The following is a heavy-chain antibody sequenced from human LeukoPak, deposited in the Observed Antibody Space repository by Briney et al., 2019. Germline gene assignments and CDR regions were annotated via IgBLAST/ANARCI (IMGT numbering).Heavy chain of an antibody. J-gene: IGHJ4*02. D-gene: IGHD6-13*01. CDR1: GGSISSYY. Sequence: SETLSLTCTVAGGSISSYYRGWFLQPAGKGLEWIVRISTSGSTNYNPSLKIRVTMSVDTSKNQFSLKLSSVTAADTAVYYCARDLRSPYSSSWYEYDYWGQGTLVTVSS. CDR2: ISTSGST. V-gene: IGHV4-4*07. CDR3: ARDLRSPYSSSWYEYDY.